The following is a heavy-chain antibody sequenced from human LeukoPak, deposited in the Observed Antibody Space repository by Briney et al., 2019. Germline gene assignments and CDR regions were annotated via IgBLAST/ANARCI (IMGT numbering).Heavy chain of an antibody. Sequence: PSETLSLTCTVSGGSISSYYWSWIRQPAGKGLEWIGRIYTSGSTNYNPSLKSRVTISVDTSKNQFSLKLSSVTAADTAVYYCARDPTGIAAAGTNYWGQGTLVTVSS. D-gene: IGHD6-13*01. V-gene: IGHV4-4*07. CDR1: GGSISSYY. CDR2: IYTSGST. J-gene: IGHJ4*02. CDR3: ARDPTGIAAAGTNY.